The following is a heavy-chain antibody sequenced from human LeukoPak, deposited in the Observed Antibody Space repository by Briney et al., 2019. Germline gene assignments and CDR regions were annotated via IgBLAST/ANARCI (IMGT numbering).Heavy chain of an antibody. Sequence: ASVKVSCKASGYTFTGYYMHWVRQAPGQGLEWMGWINPNRGGTNYAQKFQGRVTMTRDTSISTAYMELSRLRSDDTAVYYCARDIVGGTVAGTFDWGQGTLVTVSS. CDR3: ARDIVGGTVAGTFD. CDR1: GYTFTGYY. V-gene: IGHV1-2*02. CDR2: INPNRGGT. D-gene: IGHD6-19*01. J-gene: IGHJ4*02.